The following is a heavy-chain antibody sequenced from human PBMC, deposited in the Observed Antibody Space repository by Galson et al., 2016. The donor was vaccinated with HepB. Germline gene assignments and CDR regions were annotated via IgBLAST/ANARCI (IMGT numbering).Heavy chain of an antibody. CDR2: IYWDDDK. CDR3: ALSSRYYGSGSSYGLSDY. D-gene: IGHD3-10*01. CDR1: GFSLSSSGVG. J-gene: IGHJ4*02. V-gene: IGHV2-5*02. Sequence: PALVKPTQTLTLTCTLSGFSLSSSGVGVGWIRQPPGEALKWLALIYWDDDKRYSPSLQSRLTITKDTSKNQLVLTMTNVDPVDTATYYCALSSRYYGSGSSYGLSDYWGQGTVVTVFS.